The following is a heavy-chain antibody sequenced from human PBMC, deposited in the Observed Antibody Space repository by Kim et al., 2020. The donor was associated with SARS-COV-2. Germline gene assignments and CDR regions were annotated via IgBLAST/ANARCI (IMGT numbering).Heavy chain of an antibody. CDR3: ARGTLREPITISPGHNYYYYGMDV. Sequence: ASVKVSCKASGYTFTSYDINWVRQATGQGLEWMGWMNPNSGNTGYAQKFQGRVTMTRNTSISTAYMELSSLRSEDTAVYYCARGTLREPITISPGHNYYYYGMDVWGQGTTVTVSS. V-gene: IGHV1-8*01. J-gene: IGHJ6*02. D-gene: IGHD3-9*01. CDR1: GYTFTSYD. CDR2: MNPNSGNT.